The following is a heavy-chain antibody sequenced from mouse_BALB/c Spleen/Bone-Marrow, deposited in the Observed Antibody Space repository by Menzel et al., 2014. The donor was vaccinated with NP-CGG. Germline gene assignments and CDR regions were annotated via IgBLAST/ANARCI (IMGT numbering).Heavy chain of an antibody. CDR3: ASYYYGHYFDY. CDR2: IDPANGNT. CDR1: GFNIKDTY. D-gene: IGHD1-1*01. Sequence: EVQRVESGAELVKPGASVKLSCTASGFNIKDTYMHWVKQRPEQGLEWIGRIDPANGNTKYDPKFQGKATITADTSSNTAYLQLSSLTSEDTAVYYCASYYYGHYFDYWGQGTTLTASS. J-gene: IGHJ2*01. V-gene: IGHV14-3*02.